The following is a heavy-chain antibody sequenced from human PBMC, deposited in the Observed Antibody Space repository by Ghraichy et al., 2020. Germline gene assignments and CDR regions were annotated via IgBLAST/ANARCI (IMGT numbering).Heavy chain of an antibody. CDR3: ARASCSSGRCYSAFDI. V-gene: IGHV3-48*02. J-gene: IGHJ3*02. Sequence: GGSLRLSCAASGFTFSSYSMNWVRQAPGKGLEWVSFITSSSSTIYYADSVKGRFTISRDNAKNSLYLQMNSPRDEDTAVYYCARASCSSGRCYSAFDIWGQGTMVTVAS. CDR2: ITSSSSTI. D-gene: IGHD2-15*01. CDR1: GFTFSSYS.